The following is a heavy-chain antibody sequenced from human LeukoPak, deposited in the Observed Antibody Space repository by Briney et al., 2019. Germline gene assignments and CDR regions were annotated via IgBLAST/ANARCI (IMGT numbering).Heavy chain of an antibody. CDR1: GYTFTGYY. Sequence: ASVKVSCKASGYTFTGYYMHWVRQAPGQGLEWMGWINPNSGGTNYAQKFQGRVTMTRDTSISTAYMELSRLRSDDTAVYCCARCGSAAMGENWFDPWGQGTLVTVSS. CDR3: ARCGSAAMGENWFDP. V-gene: IGHV1-2*02. J-gene: IGHJ5*02. CDR2: INPNSGGT. D-gene: IGHD5-18*01.